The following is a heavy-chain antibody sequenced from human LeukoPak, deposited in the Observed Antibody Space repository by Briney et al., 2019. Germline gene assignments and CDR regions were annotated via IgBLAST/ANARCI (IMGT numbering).Heavy chain of an antibody. CDR1: GFTFSNYD. CDR3: AKGRVATPFDY. V-gene: IGHV3-23*01. CDR2: IDGSGDNT. Sequence: GGSLRLSCAASGFTFSNYDMIWVRQAPGKGLEWVSAIDGSGDNTYYADSVKGRFTISRDNSKNTLYLQMNSLRDTAIYYCAKGRVATPFDYWGQGTLVTVSS. J-gene: IGHJ4*02. D-gene: IGHD5-12*01.